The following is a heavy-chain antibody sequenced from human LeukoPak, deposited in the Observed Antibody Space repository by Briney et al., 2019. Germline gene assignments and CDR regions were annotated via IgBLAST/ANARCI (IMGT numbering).Heavy chain of an antibody. J-gene: IGHJ4*02. CDR1: GFTLSSYA. Sequence: GGSLRLSCAASGFTLSSYAMSWVRQAPGKGLEWVSAISGSGGSTYYADAVKGRFTISRDNSKNTLYLQMNSLRAEDTAEYYCAKDIAGTIIIDYWGQGTLVTVSS. CDR2: ISGSGGST. V-gene: IGHV3-23*01. D-gene: IGHD6-13*01. CDR3: AKDIAGTIIIDY.